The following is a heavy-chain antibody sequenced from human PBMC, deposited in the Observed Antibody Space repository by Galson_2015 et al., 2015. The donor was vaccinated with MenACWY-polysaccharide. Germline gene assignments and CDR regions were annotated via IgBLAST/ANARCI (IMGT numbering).Heavy chain of an antibody. V-gene: IGHV4-34*01. CDR1: GGSFSGYY. J-gene: IGHJ3*02. CDR3: ARGENIVAFDI. D-gene: IGHD1-26*01. Sequence: ETLSLTCAVYGGSFSGYYWSWIRQPPGKGLEWIGEINHSGSTNYNPSLKSRVTISVDTSKNQFSLKLSSVTAADTAVYYCARGENIVAFDIWGQGTMVTVSS. CDR2: INHSGST.